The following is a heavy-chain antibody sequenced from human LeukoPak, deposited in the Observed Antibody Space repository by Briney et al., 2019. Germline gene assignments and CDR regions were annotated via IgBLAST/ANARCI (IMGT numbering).Heavy chain of an antibody. V-gene: IGHV3-53*01. D-gene: IGHD5-12*01. Sequence: GGSLRLSCAASGFTFSSYAVHWVRDAPGGGLEWVSVIYSGGSTYYGGSVKGRFTISRDNTKNTLYLQMNSLRAEDTAVYYCARDGARGYSGYDWGIFDYWGQGTLVTVSS. CDR2: IYSGGST. J-gene: IGHJ4*02. CDR1: GFTFSSYA. CDR3: ARDGARGYSGYDWGIFDY.